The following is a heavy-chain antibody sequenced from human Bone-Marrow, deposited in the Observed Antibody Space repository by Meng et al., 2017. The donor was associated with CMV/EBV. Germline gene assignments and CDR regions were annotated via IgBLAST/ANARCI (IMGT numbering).Heavy chain of an antibody. CDR3: AKDRTLLDYDFWSGMNDY. CDR1: FTFSSYA. Sequence: FTFSSYAMSWVRQAPGKGLEWVSAISGSGGSTYYADSVKGRFTISRDNSKNTLYLQMNSLRAEDTAVYYCAKDRTLLDYDFWSGMNDYWGQGTLVTVSS. V-gene: IGHV3-23*01. CDR2: ISGSGGST. D-gene: IGHD3-3*01. J-gene: IGHJ4*02.